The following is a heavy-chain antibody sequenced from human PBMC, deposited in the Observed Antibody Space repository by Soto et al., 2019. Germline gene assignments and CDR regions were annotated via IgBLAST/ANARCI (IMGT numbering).Heavy chain of an antibody. V-gene: IGHV4-30-4*01. CDR1: GGSISSGDYY. CDR2: IYYSGST. D-gene: IGHD4-17*01. CDR3: ARAQRDPGDYDY. J-gene: IGHJ4*02. Sequence: PSETLSLTCTVSGGSISSGDYYWSWIRQPPGKGMEWIGYIYYSGSTYYNPSLKSRVTISVDTSKNQFSLKLSSVTAADTAVYYCARAQRDPGDYDYWGQGTLVTVSS.